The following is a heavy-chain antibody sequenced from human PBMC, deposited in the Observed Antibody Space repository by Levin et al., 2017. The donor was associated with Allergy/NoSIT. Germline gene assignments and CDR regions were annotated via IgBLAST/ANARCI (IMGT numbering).Heavy chain of an antibody. CDR1: GFTFSSNY. D-gene: IGHD3-16*01. Sequence: GESLKISCAASGFTFSSNYMSWVRQAPGKGLEWVSVIYSGGSTSYADSVQGRFTISRDNSQNTLYLQMNILRAEDTAVYYCARVGYYYCGLDVWGQGTTVTVS. CDR3: ARVGYYYCGLDV. J-gene: IGHJ6*02. V-gene: IGHV3-66*01. CDR2: IYSGGST.